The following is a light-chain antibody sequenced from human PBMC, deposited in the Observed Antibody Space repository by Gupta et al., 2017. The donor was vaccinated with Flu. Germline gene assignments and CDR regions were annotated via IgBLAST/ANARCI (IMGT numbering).Light chain of an antibody. V-gene: IGLV2-11*01. J-gene: IGLJ1*01. CDR2: DVS. Sequence: QSALTQPRSVSGSPGQSVTISCTGTSSDVGGYNYVSWYQQHPGNAPKLMIYDVSNRPSGVPDRFSGSKSCSTASLTISGLQAEDEAGYYCFSYSGSYSYVFGTGTKVTVL. CDR3: FSYSGSYSYV. CDR1: SSDVGGYNY.